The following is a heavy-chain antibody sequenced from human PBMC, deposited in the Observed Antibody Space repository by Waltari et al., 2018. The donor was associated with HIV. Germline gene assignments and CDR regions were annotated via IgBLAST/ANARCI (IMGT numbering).Heavy chain of an antibody. J-gene: IGHJ3*02. D-gene: IGHD2-15*01. CDR2: IYYTGNT. Sequence: QLQLQESGPGLVKPSETLSLTCTVSGGSTSNPTYSWAWIRQPPGEGLEWIGNIYYTGNTDSSSSLKSRVTISVDTSKNQFSLRLSSVTASDTAVYYCARQRCNGDSCYSRATTFDIWGRGTMVTVS. CDR1: GGSTSNPTYS. V-gene: IGHV4-39*01. CDR3: ARQRCNGDSCYSRATTFDI.